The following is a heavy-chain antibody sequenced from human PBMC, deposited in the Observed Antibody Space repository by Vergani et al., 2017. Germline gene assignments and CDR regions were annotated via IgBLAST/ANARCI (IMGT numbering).Heavy chain of an antibody. CDR3: ARXHISNYYDSSGYYYTGYYYGMDV. Sequence: QVQLVESGGGLVKPGGSLRLSCAASGFTFSDYYMSWIRQAPGKGLEWVSYISSSGSTIYYADSVKGRFTISRDNAKNSLYLQMNSLRAEDTAVYYCARXHISNYYDSSGYYYTGYYYGMDVWGQGTTVTVSS. CDR1: GFTFSDYY. V-gene: IGHV3-11*01. D-gene: IGHD3-22*01. J-gene: IGHJ6*02. CDR2: ISSSGSTI.